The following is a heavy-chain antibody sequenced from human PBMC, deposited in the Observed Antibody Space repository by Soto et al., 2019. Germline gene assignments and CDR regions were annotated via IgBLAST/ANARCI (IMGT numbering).Heavy chain of an antibody. V-gene: IGHV1-18*01. J-gene: IGHJ3*02. CDR1: GYTFTSSG. Sequence: GASVKVSCKDSGYTFTSSGSSWVRQAPGQGLEKMGWISAYNGNTNYAQKLQGRVTMTTDTSTSTAYMELRSLRSDDTAVYYCATWYYYDSSGYYYVDAFDIWGQGTMVTVSS. CDR3: ATWYYYDSSGYYYVDAFDI. CDR2: ISAYNGNT. D-gene: IGHD3-22*01.